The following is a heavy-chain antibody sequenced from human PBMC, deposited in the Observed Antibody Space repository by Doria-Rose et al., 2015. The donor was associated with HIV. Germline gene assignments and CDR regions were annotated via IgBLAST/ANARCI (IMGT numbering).Heavy chain of an antibody. CDR2: ISYDGSNK. V-gene: IGHV3-30*04. Sequence: RLSCGATGFTFSSYAMHWVRQAPGKGLEWVAVISYDGSNKYYADSVKGRFTISRDSSKNTLYLQMNSLRAEDTAVYYCARVYDSSPGVDYWGQGTLVTVSS. CDR1: GFTFSSYA. D-gene: IGHD3-22*01. CDR3: ARVYDSSPGVDY. J-gene: IGHJ4*02.